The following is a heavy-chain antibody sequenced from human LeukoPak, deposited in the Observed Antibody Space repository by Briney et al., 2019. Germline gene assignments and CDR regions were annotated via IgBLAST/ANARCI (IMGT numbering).Heavy chain of an antibody. CDR1: GFTFGDYA. V-gene: IGHV3-30*04. J-gene: IGHJ4*02. Sequence: GGSLRLSCTASGFTFGDYAMSWVRQAPGKGLEWLAVISYDGSHTYYTDSVKGRFTISRDNSRNTLYLQMDSLRAEDTAVYYCANSYYYDSSGHYTISNHLDYWGQGTLVTVSS. D-gene: IGHD3-22*01. CDR3: ANSYYYDSSGHYTISNHLDY. CDR2: ISYDGSHT.